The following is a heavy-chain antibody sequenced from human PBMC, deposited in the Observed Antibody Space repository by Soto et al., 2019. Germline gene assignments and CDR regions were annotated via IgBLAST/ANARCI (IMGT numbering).Heavy chain of an antibody. Sequence: ASVKVSCKVSGYSLTVLSMHWVRQAPGKGLEWMGGFDPEDGETIYAQKFQGRVTMTEDTSTDTAYMELSSLRSEDTAVYYCATIGRYFDWLLNHYYYYGMDVWGQGTTVTVSS. V-gene: IGHV1-24*01. CDR1: GYSLTVLS. J-gene: IGHJ6*02. CDR2: FDPEDGET. CDR3: ATIGRYFDWLLNHYYYYGMDV. D-gene: IGHD3-9*01.